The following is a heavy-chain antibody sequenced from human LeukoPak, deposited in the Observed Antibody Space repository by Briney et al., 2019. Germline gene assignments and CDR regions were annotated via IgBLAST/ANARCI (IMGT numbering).Heavy chain of an antibody. CDR3: ARGIGDY. D-gene: IGHD2/OR15-2a*01. CDR2: IKPDGSEK. Sequence: GGSLRLSCAASGFTFSTYWISWVRQAPGKGLEWVAHIKPDGSEKYYLDSVKGRFTISRDNAGNSLYLQMSSLGAEDTAVYYCARGIGDYWDQGTLVTVSS. CDR1: GFTFSTYW. V-gene: IGHV3-7*01. J-gene: IGHJ4*02.